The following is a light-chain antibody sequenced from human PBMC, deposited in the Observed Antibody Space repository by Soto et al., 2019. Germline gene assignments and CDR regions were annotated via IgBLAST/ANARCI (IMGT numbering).Light chain of an antibody. J-gene: IGKJ4*01. Sequence: EIVLTHSPGTLSLSPVERATLSFSSSQSVTSSYLAWYQQKPGQAPRLIIYGASSRATVIPDRFSGSGSGTDFTLTISRLEPEDFAVYYCQQYGSSPLTFGGGTKVDNK. CDR3: QQYGSSPLT. CDR2: GAS. CDR1: QSVTSSY. V-gene: IGKV3-20*01.